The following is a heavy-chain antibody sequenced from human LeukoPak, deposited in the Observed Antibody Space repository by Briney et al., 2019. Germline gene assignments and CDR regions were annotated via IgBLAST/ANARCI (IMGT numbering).Heavy chain of an antibody. CDR1: GFTFSYFG. J-gene: IGHJ4*02. Sequence: GGSLSLSCVASGFTFSYFGMHWVRQAPGKGLEWVAFIRYDGSNEYYAESVKGRFTISRHNSKNTLYLQMNSLRVEDTAAYYCAKIEGKYQLANIPDSWGQGTLVTVSS. V-gene: IGHV3-30*02. CDR3: AKIEGKYQLANIPDS. D-gene: IGHD2-2*01. CDR2: IRYDGSNE.